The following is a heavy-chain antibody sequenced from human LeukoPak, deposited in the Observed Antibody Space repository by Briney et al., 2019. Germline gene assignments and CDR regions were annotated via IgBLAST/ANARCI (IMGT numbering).Heavy chain of an antibody. CDR1: GYTFTGYC. J-gene: IGHJ6*03. CDR3: ARDRWALEWLLGYMDV. CDR2: SNPNSGGT. Sequence: ASVKLSCKASGYTFTGYCSRWVRRGTGQRLEWRGGSNPNSGGTNYAQKFQGRVTMTRDTSISKAYMELSRLRSDDTAVYYCARDRWALEWLLGYMDVWGKGTTVTVSS. D-gene: IGHD3-3*01. V-gene: IGHV1-2*02.